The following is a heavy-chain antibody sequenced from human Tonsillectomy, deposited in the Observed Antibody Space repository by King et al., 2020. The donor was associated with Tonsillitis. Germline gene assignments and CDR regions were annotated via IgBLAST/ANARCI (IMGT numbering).Heavy chain of an antibody. CDR2: INHSGST. Sequence: VQLQQWGAGLLKPSETLSLTCAVYGGSFSGYYWSWIRQPPGKGLEWIGEINHSGSTNYNPSLKSRVTISVDTSKNQFSLKLSSVTAADTAGYYCARGREGLPGSRYYYGMDVWGQGTTVTVSS. V-gene: IGHV4-34*01. CDR3: ARGREGLPGSRYYYGMDV. CDR1: GGSFSGYY. J-gene: IGHJ6*02. D-gene: IGHD2-21*01.